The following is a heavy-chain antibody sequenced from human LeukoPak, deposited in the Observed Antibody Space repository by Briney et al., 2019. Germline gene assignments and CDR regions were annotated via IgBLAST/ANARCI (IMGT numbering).Heavy chain of an antibody. CDR3: VRVITTRSGWYHFDN. J-gene: IGHJ4*02. Sequence: GGSLRLSCAGAGFSIADHHMDWVRQAPGTGLEWIGRSATTKPNSCTTQYAASVRGRFTISRDDSQNSLYLHLNSLKTEDTAVYYCVRVITTRSGWYHFDNWGLGTLVSVSS. CDR2: SATTKPNSCTT. D-gene: IGHD6-13*01. V-gene: IGHV3-72*01. CDR1: GFSIADHH.